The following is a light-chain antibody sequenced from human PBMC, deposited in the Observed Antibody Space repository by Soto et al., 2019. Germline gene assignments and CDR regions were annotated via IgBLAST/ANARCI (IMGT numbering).Light chain of an antibody. CDR1: QSITIW. Sequence: DIQMTQSPSTLSASAGDRVTITCRARQSITIWLAWYQQKPGKAPKLLIYDASTLESGVPSRFSGSGSGTEFTLTISSLHPDDFATYYCQQFHTFPITFGQGTRLEIK. CDR2: DAS. CDR3: QQFHTFPIT. J-gene: IGKJ5*01. V-gene: IGKV1-5*01.